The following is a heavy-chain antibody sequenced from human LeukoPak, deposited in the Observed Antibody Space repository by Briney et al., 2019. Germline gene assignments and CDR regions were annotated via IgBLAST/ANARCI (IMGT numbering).Heavy chain of an antibody. CDR3: ARFKAGYYYMDV. V-gene: IGHV4-39*07. CDR1: GGSISSSSYY. CDR2: IYYSGST. Sequence: SETLSLTCTVSGGSISSSSYYWGWIRQPPGKGLEWIGSIYYSGSTYYNPSLKSRVTISVGTSKNQFSLKLSSVTAADTAVYYCARFKAGYYYMDVWGKGTTVTVSS. J-gene: IGHJ6*03.